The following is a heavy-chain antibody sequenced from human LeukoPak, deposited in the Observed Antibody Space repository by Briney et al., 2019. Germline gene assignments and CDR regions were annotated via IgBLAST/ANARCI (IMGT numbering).Heavy chain of an antibody. D-gene: IGHD3-10*01. Sequence: SETLSLTCTVSGGSISSYYWSWIRQPPGKGLEWIGYIYYSGSTNYNPSLKSRVTISVDTSKNQFSLKLSSVTAADTAVYYCARVPSRFSMVRGVTNSHGAFDIWGQGTMVTVSS. CDR2: IYYSGST. CDR3: ARVPSRFSMVRGVTNSHGAFDI. V-gene: IGHV4-59*01. CDR1: GGSISSYY. J-gene: IGHJ3*02.